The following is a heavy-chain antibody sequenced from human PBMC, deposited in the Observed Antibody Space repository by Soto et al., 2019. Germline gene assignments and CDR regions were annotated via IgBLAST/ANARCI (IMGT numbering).Heavy chain of an antibody. J-gene: IGHJ5*02. CDR3: ARAYTYYYDSSGYYWFDP. CDR1: GYTFTSYG. D-gene: IGHD3-22*01. CDR2: ISAYNGNT. V-gene: IGHV1-18*04. Sequence: ASVKVSCKASGYTFTSYGISWVRQAPGQGLEWMGWISAYNGNTNYAQKLQGRVTMTTDTSTSTAYMELRSLRSDDTAVYYCARAYTYYYDSSGYYWFDPWGQGTLVTVS.